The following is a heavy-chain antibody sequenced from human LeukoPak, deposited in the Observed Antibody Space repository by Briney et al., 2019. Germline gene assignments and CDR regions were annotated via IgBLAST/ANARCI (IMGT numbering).Heavy chain of an antibody. J-gene: IGHJ4*02. Sequence: SETLSLTCTVSGVSISSGDYYWRWLRQPPGRGLEWIGYIYYNGATYYNPSLKSRVTISVDTSKNQFSLRLSSVTAADTAVYYCASTRGSGYSVYYFDNWGQGALVIVSS. CDR3: ASTRGSGYSVYYFDN. CDR1: GVSISSGDYY. V-gene: IGHV4-30-4*01. CDR2: IYYNGAT. D-gene: IGHD3-22*01.